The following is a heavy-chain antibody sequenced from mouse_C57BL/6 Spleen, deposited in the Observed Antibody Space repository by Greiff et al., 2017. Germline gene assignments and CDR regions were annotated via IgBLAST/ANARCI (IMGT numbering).Heavy chain of an antibody. D-gene: IGHD1-1*01. J-gene: IGHJ1*03. Sequence: VQLQQSGAELVRPGASVTLSCKASGYTFTDYEMHWVKQTPVHGLEWIGAIDPETGGTAYNQKFKGKAILTADKSSSTAYMELRSLTSEDSAVYYCTRYDYYYGSRGYWYFDVWGTGTTVTVSS. CDR2: IDPETGGT. CDR3: TRYDYYYGSRGYWYFDV. V-gene: IGHV1-15*01. CDR1: GYTFTDYE.